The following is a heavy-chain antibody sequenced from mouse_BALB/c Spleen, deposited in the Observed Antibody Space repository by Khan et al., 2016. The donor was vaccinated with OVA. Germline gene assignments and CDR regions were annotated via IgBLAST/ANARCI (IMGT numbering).Heavy chain of an antibody. J-gene: IGHJ3*01. CDR3: TRCGYLFAY. V-gene: IGHV1-5*01. Sequence: EVQLQQSGTVLARPGTSVKMSCKASGYTFTSYWMHWVKQRPGQGLEWIGAIYTGNSDTSYNQKLKGKAKLTAVTSTRPAYMELSSLTNEDSAVSYCTRCGYLFAYWGQGTLVTVSA. D-gene: IGHD2-2*01. CDR2: IYTGNSDT. CDR1: GYTFTSYW.